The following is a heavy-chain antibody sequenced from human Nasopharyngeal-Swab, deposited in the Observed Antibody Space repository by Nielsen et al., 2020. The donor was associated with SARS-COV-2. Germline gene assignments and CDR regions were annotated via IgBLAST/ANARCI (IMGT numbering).Heavy chain of an antibody. CDR2: ISYDGSNK. CDR1: GFIFSGYG. J-gene: IGHJ4*02. V-gene: IGHV3-30*18. CDR3: AKDRYFAHYYFDY. D-gene: IGHD3-9*01. Sequence: GESLKISCAASGFIFSGYGMHWVRQAPGKGLEWVALISYDGSNKSYADSVKGRFTISRDNSKNTLYLQMNSLRAEDTAVYYCAKDRYFAHYYFDYWGQGTLVTVSS.